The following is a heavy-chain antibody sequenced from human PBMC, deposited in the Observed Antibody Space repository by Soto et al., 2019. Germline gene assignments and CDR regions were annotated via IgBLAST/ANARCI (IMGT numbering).Heavy chain of an antibody. J-gene: IGHJ4*02. CDR2: INHSGST. Sequence: QVQLQQWGAGLLKPSETLSLTCAVYGGSFSGYYWSWIRQPPGKGLEWIGEINHSGSTNYNPSLKSRDTISVDTSKNQFSLKLSSVTAADTAVYYCARGRGIAARPGDYWGQGTLVTVSS. V-gene: IGHV4-34*01. CDR1: GGSFSGYY. D-gene: IGHD6-6*01. CDR3: ARGRGIAARPGDY.